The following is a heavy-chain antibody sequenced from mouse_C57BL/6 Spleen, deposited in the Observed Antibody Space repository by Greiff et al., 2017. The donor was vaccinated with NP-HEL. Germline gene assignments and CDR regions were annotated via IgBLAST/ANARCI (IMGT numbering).Heavy chain of an antibody. CDR1: GFTFSSYA. CDR2: ISSGGDYI. J-gene: IGHJ4*01. CDR3: TREGYGKPYYYAMDY. Sequence: EVKLVESGEGLVKPGGSLKLSCAASGFTFSSYAMSWVRQTPEKRLEWVAYISSGGDYIYYADTVKGRFTISRDNARNTLYLQMSSLKSEDTAMYYCTREGYGKPYYYAMDYWGQGTSVTVSS. D-gene: IGHD2-1*01. V-gene: IGHV5-9-1*02.